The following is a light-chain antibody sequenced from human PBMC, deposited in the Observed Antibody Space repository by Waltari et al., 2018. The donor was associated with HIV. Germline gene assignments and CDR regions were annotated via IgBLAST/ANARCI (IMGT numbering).Light chain of an antibody. V-gene: IGKV1-39*01. J-gene: IGKJ5*01. CDR1: QSMSSY. CDR2: AAS. CDR3: QQTYSTPIT. Sequence: IQMTQSPSSLSASVGERVTITCRASQSMSSYLNWYQHKPGKAPKLLISAASSLQTGVPSRFGGSGSATDFTLTISSLQPEDFATYYCQQTYSTPITFGQGTRLEIK.